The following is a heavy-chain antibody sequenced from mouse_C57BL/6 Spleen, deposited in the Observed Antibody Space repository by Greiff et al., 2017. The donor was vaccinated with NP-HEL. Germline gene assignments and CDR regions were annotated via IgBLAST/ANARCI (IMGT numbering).Heavy chain of an antibody. J-gene: IGHJ1*03. D-gene: IGHD2-3*01. Sequence: VQLQQPGAELVKPGASVKLSCKASGYTFTSYWMHWVKQRPGRGLEWIGRIDPNSGGTKYNEKFKDKATLTADKSSSTAYMQLSSLTYEDSAVYYCARFDGYYDWYFDVWGTGTTVTVSS. CDR1: GYTFTSYW. CDR2: IDPNSGGT. CDR3: ARFDGYYDWYFDV. V-gene: IGHV1-62-3*01.